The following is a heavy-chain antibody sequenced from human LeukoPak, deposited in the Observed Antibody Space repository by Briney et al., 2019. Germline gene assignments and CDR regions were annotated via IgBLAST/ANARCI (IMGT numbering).Heavy chain of an antibody. D-gene: IGHD3-22*01. J-gene: IGHJ4*02. CDR3: ARDGRVSSGYYDDY. Sequence: PGGSLRLSCAASGFTFSSNYISWVRQAPGKGLEWVSVIYSGGSTYYADSVKGRFTISRDNSKNTLYLQMNSLRAEDTAVYYCARDGRVSSGYYDDYWGQGTLVTVSS. CDR2: IYSGGST. V-gene: IGHV3-53*01. CDR1: GFTFSSNY.